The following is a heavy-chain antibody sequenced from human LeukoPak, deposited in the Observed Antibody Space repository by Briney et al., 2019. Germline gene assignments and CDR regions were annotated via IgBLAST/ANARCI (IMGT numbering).Heavy chain of an antibody. V-gene: IGHV4-39*02. D-gene: IGHD2-15*01. J-gene: IGHJ4*02. Sequence: SETLSLTCTVSGGSISSSSYYWGWIRQPPGKGLEWIGSIYYSGSTYYNPSLKSRVTISVDTSKNQFSLKLSSVTAADTAVYYCARDMCSGGTCYARAIPFDYWGQGSLVTVSS. CDR2: IYYSGST. CDR3: ARDMCSGGTCYARAIPFDY. CDR1: GGSISSSSYY.